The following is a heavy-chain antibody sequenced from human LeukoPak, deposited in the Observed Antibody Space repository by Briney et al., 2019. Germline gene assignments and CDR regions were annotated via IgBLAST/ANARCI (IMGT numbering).Heavy chain of an antibody. CDR3: ARVIYNTYTNNWRFDY. CDR2: ISSSGST. CDR1: GGSIGSYY. J-gene: IGHJ4*02. Sequence: PSETLSLTCTVSGGSIGSYYWSWIRRPLGKGLEWIGYISSSGSTNYNPSLKSRVTISKDMSKNQFPLKLSSVTAADTALYYCARVIYNTYTNNWRFDYWGQGTLVTVSS. D-gene: IGHD1-1*01. V-gene: IGHV4-4*08.